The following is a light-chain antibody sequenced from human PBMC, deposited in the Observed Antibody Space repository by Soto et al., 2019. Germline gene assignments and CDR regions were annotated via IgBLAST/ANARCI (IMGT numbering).Light chain of an antibody. CDR1: QGISSY. CDR2: AAS. CDR3: QKYNSVPLT. J-gene: IGKJ3*01. V-gene: IGKV1-27*01. Sequence: DIQMTQSPSSLSASVGDRVTITCRASQGISSYLAWYQQKPDKVPKLLIYAASTLQSGVPSRFCGSGSGTDFTLTISSLQPEDVATYYCQKYNSVPLTFGPGTKVDIK.